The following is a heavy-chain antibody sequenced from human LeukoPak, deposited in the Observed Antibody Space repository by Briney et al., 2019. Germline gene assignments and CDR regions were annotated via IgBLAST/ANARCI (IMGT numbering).Heavy chain of an antibody. J-gene: IGHJ6*03. CDR1: GGSLSGYY. Sequence: SETLSLTCAVYGGSLSGYYWSWIRQPPGKGLEWIGEINHSGSTNYNPSLKSRVTISIDTSKNQFSLKLSSVTAADTAVYYCARGGGYDFWSGSNYYYYYMEVWDKGTTVTVSS. CDR2: INHSGST. CDR3: ARGGGYDFWSGSNYYYYYMEV. V-gene: IGHV4-34*01. D-gene: IGHD3-3*01.